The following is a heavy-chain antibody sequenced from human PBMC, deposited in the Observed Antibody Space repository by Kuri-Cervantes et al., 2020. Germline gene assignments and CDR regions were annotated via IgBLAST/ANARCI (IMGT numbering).Heavy chain of an antibody. J-gene: IGHJ4*02. V-gene: IGHV4-59*12. D-gene: IGHD1-26*01. CDR3: ASSRGNYYGPIDY. Sequence: SETLSLTCTVSGGSISSYYWSWIRQPPGKGLEWIGYIYYSGSTNYNPSLKSRVTMSVDSSENQFSLLLTSVTAADTAVYYCASSRGNYYGPIDYWGQGTLVTVSS. CDR1: GGSISSYY. CDR2: IYYSGST.